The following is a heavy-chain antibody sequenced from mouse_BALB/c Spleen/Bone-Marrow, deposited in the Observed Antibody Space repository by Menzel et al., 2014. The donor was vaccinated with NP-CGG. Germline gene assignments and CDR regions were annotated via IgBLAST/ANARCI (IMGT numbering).Heavy chain of an antibody. D-gene: IGHD2-10*02. J-gene: IGHJ2*01. Sequence: VQLQQSGAELVRPGASVKLSCKASGYTFTGYWMNWVKQRPGQGLEWIGMIDPSDSETHYNQMFKDKATLSVDKSSSTAYMQLNSLTSDDSAVYYCARKYGKGGDYWGQGTTLTVSS. CDR2: IDPSDSET. CDR3: ARKYGKGGDY. CDR1: GYTFTGYW. V-gene: IGHV1-61*01.